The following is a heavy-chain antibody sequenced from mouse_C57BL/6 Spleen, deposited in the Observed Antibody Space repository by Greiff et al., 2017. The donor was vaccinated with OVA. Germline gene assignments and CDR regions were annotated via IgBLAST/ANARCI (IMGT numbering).Heavy chain of an antibody. CDR3: TRYYYGSRRYFDY. D-gene: IGHD1-1*01. Sequence: VQLQQSGAELVRPGASVKLSCTASGFNIKDYYMHWVKQRPEQGLEWIGRIDPEDGDTEYAPKFPGKATMTADTSSNTAYLQLSSLTSEDTAVYYCTRYYYGSRRYFDYWGQGTTLTVSS. CDR2: IDPEDGDT. CDR1: GFNIKDYY. J-gene: IGHJ2*01. V-gene: IGHV14-1*01.